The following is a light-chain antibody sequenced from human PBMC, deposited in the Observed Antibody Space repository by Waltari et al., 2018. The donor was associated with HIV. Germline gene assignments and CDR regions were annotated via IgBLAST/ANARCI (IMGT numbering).Light chain of an antibody. Sequence: QSPMTQPASVSGHPGQSVTITCPGHNIDVGNYNLVFLYQQHPGKAPKLPIYDVSKRPSVVSSRFSGSKSGYWASLTISGLLAEDESYYFCLTYVSDSGTWKFGGGTYLTV. V-gene: IGLV2-23*02. CDR2: DVS. CDR1: NIDVGNYNL. CDR3: LTYVSDSGTWK. J-gene: IGLJ3*02.